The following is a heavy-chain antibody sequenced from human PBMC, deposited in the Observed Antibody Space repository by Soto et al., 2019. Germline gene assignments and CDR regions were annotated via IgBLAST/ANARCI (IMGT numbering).Heavy chain of an antibody. J-gene: IGHJ6*02. CDR3: ARAGIAAAETYYYGMDV. CDR2: ISSSSSYI. V-gene: IGHV3-21*01. CDR1: GFTFSSYS. D-gene: IGHD6-13*01. Sequence: PGGSLRLSCAASGFTFSSYSMNWVRQAPGKGLEWVSSISSSSSYIYYADSVKGRFTISRDNAKNSLYLQMNSLRAEDTAVYYCARAGIAAAETYYYGMDVWGQGTTVTVSS.